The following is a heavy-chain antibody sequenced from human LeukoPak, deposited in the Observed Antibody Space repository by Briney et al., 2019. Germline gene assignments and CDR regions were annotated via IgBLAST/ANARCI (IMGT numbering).Heavy chain of an antibody. V-gene: IGHV4-30-4*08. CDR3: ARGDGTLDY. Sequence: SETLSLTCAVYGGSFSGYYWSWIRQPPGKGLEWIGYIYYSGSTYYNPSLKSRVTISVDTSKNQFSLKLSSVTAADTAVYYCARGDGTLDYWGQGTLVTVSS. J-gene: IGHJ4*02. CDR2: IYYSGST. CDR1: GGSFSGYY.